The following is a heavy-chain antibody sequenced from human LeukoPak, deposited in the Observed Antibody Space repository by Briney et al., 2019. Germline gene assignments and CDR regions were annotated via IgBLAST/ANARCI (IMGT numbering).Heavy chain of an antibody. Sequence: SETLSLTCTVSGGPISSYYWSWIRQPPGKGLEWIGYIYYSGSTNYNPSLKSRVTISVDASKNQFSLKLSSVTAADTAVYYCARGDSDYGGNDPHCYWGQGTLVTVSS. CDR2: IYYSGST. CDR3: ARGDSDYGGNDPHCY. V-gene: IGHV4-59*08. CDR1: GGPISSYY. D-gene: IGHD4-23*01. J-gene: IGHJ4*02.